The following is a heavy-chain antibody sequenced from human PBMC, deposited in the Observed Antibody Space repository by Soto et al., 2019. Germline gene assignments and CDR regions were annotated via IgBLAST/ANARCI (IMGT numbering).Heavy chain of an antibody. CDR2: ISSSSTYI. CDR1: GFTFSNYG. Sequence: EVQLEESGGGLVKPGGSLRLSCAASGFTFSNYGMNWVRLAPGKGLEWVSFISSSSTYIHYADSVKGRFTISRDNAKNSLYLQMNRLRADDTAVYYCARAIIVATISTWGQGTTVTVSS. J-gene: IGHJ6*02. D-gene: IGHD5-12*01. V-gene: IGHV3-21*01. CDR3: ARAIIVATIST.